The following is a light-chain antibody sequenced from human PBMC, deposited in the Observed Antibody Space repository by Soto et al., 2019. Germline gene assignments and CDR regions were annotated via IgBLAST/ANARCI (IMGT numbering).Light chain of an antibody. CDR2: DAS. V-gene: IGKV1-5*01. CDR3: QQYKSYPWT. Sequence: DIHLTHSPSTLSASVGDRVTITCRASESVKSWLAWYQQKPGKAPKLLIYDASSLESGVPSRFSGSGSGTEFSLTISSLQPDDFGSYYCQQYKSYPWTFGQGTKVDLK. CDR1: ESVKSW. J-gene: IGKJ1*01.